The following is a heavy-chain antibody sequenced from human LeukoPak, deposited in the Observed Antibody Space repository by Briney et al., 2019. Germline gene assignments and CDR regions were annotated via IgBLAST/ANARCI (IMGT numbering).Heavy chain of an antibody. J-gene: IGHJ4*02. CDR3: AKDNSVGYSSSWPIDY. Sequence: PGGSLRLSCAASGFTFDDYAMHWVRQAPGKGLEWVAVISYDGSNKYYADSVKGRFTISRDNSKNTLYLQMNSLRAEDTAVYYCAKDNSVGYSSSWPIDYWGQGTLVTVSS. CDR1: GFTFDDYA. V-gene: IGHV3-30*18. D-gene: IGHD6-13*01. CDR2: ISYDGSNK.